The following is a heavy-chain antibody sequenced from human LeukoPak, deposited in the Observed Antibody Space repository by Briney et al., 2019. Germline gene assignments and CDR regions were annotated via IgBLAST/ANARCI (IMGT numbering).Heavy chain of an antibody. Sequence: PGGSLRLLCAASGFTFSTYAMHWVPHAPGRGLEWVVVIPYDGSDEYYADSVKGRFTISRDISKNTLYLQMNSLRAEDTAVYYCAKPTVTNRYYYYYSGMDVWGQGTTVTVSS. V-gene: IGHV3-30*18. D-gene: IGHD4-17*01. CDR3: AKPTVTNRYYYYYSGMDV. CDR1: GFTFSTYA. J-gene: IGHJ6*02. CDR2: IPYDGSDE.